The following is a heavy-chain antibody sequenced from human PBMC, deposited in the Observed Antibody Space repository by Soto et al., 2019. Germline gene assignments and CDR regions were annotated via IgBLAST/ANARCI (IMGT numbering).Heavy chain of an antibody. V-gene: IGHV3-23*01. J-gene: IGHJ4*02. CDR2: ISDSGVTT. D-gene: IGHD4-17*01. CDR1: GFTFNSFA. CDR3: AKYLDYGYYFDS. Sequence: GGSLRLSCAASGFTFNSFAMGWVRQAPGKGLEWVSAISDSGVTTYYADSVKGRFTISRDNSNNTLYLQMNSLRAEDTAVYYCAKYLDYGYYFDSWGQGTMVTVSS.